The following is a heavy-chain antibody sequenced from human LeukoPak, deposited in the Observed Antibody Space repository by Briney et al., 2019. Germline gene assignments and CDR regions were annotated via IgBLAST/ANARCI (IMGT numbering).Heavy chain of an antibody. Sequence: PSETLSLTCTVSGGSISSYYWNWIRQPAGEGLEWIGRIYSDGITNYSPSLKSRVTLSVDTSKNQFSLNLRSVTAADTAVYYCARGDIVATMSLDYWGQGTLATVSS. CDR2: IYSDGIT. J-gene: IGHJ4*02. V-gene: IGHV4-4*07. CDR1: GGSISSYY. CDR3: ARGDIVATMSLDY. D-gene: IGHD5-12*01.